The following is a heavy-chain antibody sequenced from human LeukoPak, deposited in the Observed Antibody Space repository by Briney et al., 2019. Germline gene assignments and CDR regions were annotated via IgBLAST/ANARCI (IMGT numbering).Heavy chain of an antibody. CDR1: GGSISSYY. D-gene: IGHD3-10*01. CDR2: IYYSGST. J-gene: IGHJ5*02. CDR3: ARTMVRGVISFFDP. Sequence: ASETLSLTCTVSGGSISSYYWSWIRQPPGKGLEWIGYIYYSGSTNYNPSLKSRVTISVDTSKNQFSLKLSSVTAADTAVYYCARTMVRGVISFFDPWGQGTLVTVSS. V-gene: IGHV4-59*01.